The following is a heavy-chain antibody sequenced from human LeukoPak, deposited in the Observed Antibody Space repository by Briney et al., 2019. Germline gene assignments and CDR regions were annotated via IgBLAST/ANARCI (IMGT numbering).Heavy chain of an antibody. CDR2: IRSKANSYAT. J-gene: IGHJ6*02. CDR3: HGGYYYYGMDV. CDR1: GFTFSGSA. V-gene: IGHV3-73*01. Sequence: GGSLRLSCAASGFTFSGSAMHWVRQASGKGLEWVGRIRSKANSYATAYAASVKGRFTISRDDSKNMAYLQMNSLKTEDTAVYYCHGGYYYYGMDVWGQGTTVTVSS.